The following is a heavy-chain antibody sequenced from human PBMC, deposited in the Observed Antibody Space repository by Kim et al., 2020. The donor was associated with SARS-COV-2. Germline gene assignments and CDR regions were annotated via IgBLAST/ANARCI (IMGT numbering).Heavy chain of an antibody. CDR1: GGSFSGYY. V-gene: IGHV4-34*01. D-gene: IGHD3-16*01. CDR2: INHSGST. Sequence: SETLSLTCAVYGGSFSGYYWSWIRQPPGKGLEWIGEINHSGSTNYNPSLKSRVTISVDTSKNQFSLKLSSVTAADTAVYYCARVNRLRFYYFDYWGQGTLVTVSS. J-gene: IGHJ4*02. CDR3: ARVNRLRFYYFDY.